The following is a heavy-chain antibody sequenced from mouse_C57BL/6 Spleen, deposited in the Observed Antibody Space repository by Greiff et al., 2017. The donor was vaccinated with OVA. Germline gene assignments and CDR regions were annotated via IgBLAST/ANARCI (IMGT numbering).Heavy chain of an antibody. CDR1: GFTFTDYY. J-gene: IGHJ4*01. D-gene: IGHD1-1*01. Sequence: EVQLQESGGGLVQPGGSLSLSCAASGFTFTDYYMSWVRQPPGKALEWLGFIRNKANGYTTEYSASVKGRFTISRDNSQSILYLQMNALRAEDSATYYCASPSSPYYYAMDYRGQGTSVTVSS. V-gene: IGHV7-3*01. CDR3: ASPSSPYYYAMDY. CDR2: IRNKANGYTT.